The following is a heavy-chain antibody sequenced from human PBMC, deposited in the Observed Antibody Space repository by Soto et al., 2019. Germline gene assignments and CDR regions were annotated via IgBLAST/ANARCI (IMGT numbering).Heavy chain of an antibody. CDR1: GGTFSSYA. D-gene: IGHD4-17*01. Sequence: GASVKVSCKASGGTFSSYAISWVRQAPGQGLEWMGGIIPISGTANYAQKFQGRVTITADKSTSTAYMELSSLRSEDTAVYYCARVTTVVTLPGGGAFDIWGQGTMVTVSS. CDR3: ARVTTVVTLPGGGAFDI. CDR2: IIPISGTA. V-gene: IGHV1-69*06. J-gene: IGHJ3*02.